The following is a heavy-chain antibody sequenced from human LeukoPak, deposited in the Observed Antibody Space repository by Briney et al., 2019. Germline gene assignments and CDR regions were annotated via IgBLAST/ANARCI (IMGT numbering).Heavy chain of an antibody. CDR2: ISHSGST. D-gene: IGHD3-16*01. CDR3: ARGLGKRAFDI. J-gene: IGHJ3*02. Sequence: SETLSLTCAVYGGSFSGYYWSWIRQPPGKGLEWIGEISHSGSTNYNPSLKSRVTISVDTSKNQFSLKLSSVTAADTAVYYCARGLGKRAFDIWGQGTMVTASS. V-gene: IGHV4-34*01. CDR1: GGSFSGYY.